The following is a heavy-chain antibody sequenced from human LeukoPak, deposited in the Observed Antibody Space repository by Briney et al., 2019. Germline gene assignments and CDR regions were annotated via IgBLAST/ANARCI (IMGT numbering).Heavy chain of an antibody. J-gene: IGHJ4*02. D-gene: IGHD3-22*01. Sequence: ASVKVSCKASGYTFTGYYMHWVRQAPGQGLEWMGWINPNSGGTNYAQKFQGRATMTRDTSISTAYMELSRLRSDDTAVYYCARVPHYYDSSGQIDYWGQGTLVTVSS. CDR1: GYTFTGYY. CDR2: INPNSGGT. V-gene: IGHV1-2*02. CDR3: ARVPHYYDSSGQIDY.